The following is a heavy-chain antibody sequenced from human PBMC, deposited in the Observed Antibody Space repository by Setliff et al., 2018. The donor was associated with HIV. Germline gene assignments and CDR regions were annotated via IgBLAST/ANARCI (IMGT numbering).Heavy chain of an antibody. V-gene: IGHV1-18*01. CDR3: ARGYPSSPYYYYMDV. CDR1: GYTFTSYG. J-gene: IGHJ6*03. D-gene: IGHD5-12*01. CDR2: INPNSGGT. Sequence: ASVKVSCKASGYTFTSYGISWVRQAPGQGLEWMGWINPNSGGTNFAQKFQGRVTMTRETSTSTVYMELSSLRYEDTAVYNCARGYPSSPYYYYMDVWGKGTTVTVSS.